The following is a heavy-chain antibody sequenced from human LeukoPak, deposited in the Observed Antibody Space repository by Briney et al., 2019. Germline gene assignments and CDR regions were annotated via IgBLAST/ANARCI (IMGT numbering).Heavy chain of an antibody. Sequence: SETLSLTCTVSGFSIRSGFYWGWIRQPPGKGMEWIGSIHHSGSTYYNPPLKSRVTISEDTSKNQFSLKLRSVTAADTAVYYCARGPRFGELLWHWFDPWGQGTLVTVSS. J-gene: IGHJ5*02. V-gene: IGHV4-38-2*02. CDR2: IHHSGST. D-gene: IGHD3-10*01. CDR3: ARGPRFGELLWHWFDP. CDR1: GFSIRSGFY.